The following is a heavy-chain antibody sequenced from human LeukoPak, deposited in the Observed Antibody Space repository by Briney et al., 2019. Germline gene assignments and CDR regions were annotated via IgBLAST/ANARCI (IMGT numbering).Heavy chain of an antibody. CDR1: GFTFSSYA. Sequence: GGSLRLSCAASGFTFSSYAMGWVRQAPGKGLEWVSAISGSGGSTYYADSVKGRFTISRDNSKNTLYLQMNSLRAEDTAVYYCAKSPVRAGSSPPRFDYWGQGTLVTVSS. CDR2: ISGSGGST. D-gene: IGHD3-10*01. V-gene: IGHV3-23*01. CDR3: AKSPVRAGSSPPRFDY. J-gene: IGHJ4*02.